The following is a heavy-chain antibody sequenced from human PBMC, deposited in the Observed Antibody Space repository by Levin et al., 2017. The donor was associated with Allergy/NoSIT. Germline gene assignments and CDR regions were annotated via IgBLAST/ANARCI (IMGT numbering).Heavy chain of an antibody. CDR3: AHRGYYYDSSGYYTGAFDI. D-gene: IGHD3-22*01. J-gene: IGHJ3*02. CDR1: GFSLSTSGVG. CDR2: IYWDDDK. V-gene: IGHV2-5*02. Sequence: SGPTLVKPTQTLTLTCTFSGFSLSTSGVGVGWIRQPPGKALEWLALIYWDDDKRYSPSLKSRLTITKDTSKNQVVLTMTNMDPVDTATYYCAHRGYYYDSSGYYTGAFDIWGQGTMVTVSS.